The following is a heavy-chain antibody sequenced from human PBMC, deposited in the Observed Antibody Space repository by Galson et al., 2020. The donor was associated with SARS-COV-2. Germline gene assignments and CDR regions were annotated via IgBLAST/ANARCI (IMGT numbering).Heavy chain of an antibody. CDR3: AKALAVAGTDPALYGMDV. V-gene: IGHV3-30*18. Sequence: GGSLRLSCAASGFTFSSYGMHWVRQAPGKGLEWVAVISYDGSNKYYADSVKGRFTISRDNSKNTLYLQMNSLRAEDTAVYYCAKALAVAGTDPALYGMDVWGQGTTVTVSS. CDR2: ISYDGSNK. D-gene: IGHD6-19*01. J-gene: IGHJ6*02. CDR1: GFTFSSYG.